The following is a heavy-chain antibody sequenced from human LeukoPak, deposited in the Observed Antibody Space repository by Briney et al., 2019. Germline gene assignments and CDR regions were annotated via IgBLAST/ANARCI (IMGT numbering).Heavy chain of an antibody. CDR2: IYPDGST. CDR1: EFSISHYA. CDR3: ARTNPVYGDYDY. Sequence: GGSLRLSCTASEFSISHYAMSWVRQAPGKGLEWVSVIYPDGSTYHADSVKGRFTISRDNSKNTLFLQMNTLRADDTAVYHCARTNPVYGDYDYWGQGTLVTVSS. D-gene: IGHD4-17*01. J-gene: IGHJ4*02. V-gene: IGHV3-53*01.